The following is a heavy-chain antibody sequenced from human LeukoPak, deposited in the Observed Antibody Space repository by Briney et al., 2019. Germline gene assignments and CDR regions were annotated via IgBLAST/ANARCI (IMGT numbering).Heavy chain of an antibody. V-gene: IGHV4-31*03. J-gene: IGHJ4*02. D-gene: IGHD5-12*01. CDR1: GGSISSGDYH. CDR3: ARDGHGDGYPFDY. CDR2: IYYSGST. Sequence: SQTLSLTCTLSGGSISSGDYHWSWIRQHPGKGLEWIGYIYYSGSTYYTPSLKSRVTISVDTSKNQFSLKLSSVTAADTAVYYCARDGHGDGYPFDYWGQGTLITVSS.